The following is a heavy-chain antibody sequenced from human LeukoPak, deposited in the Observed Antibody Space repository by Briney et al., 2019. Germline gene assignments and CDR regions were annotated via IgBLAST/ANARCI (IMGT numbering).Heavy chain of an antibody. CDR2: INHSGST. Sequence: SETLSLTCTVSGGSISSHFWSWIRQPPGKGLEWIGEINHSGSTNYNPSLKSRVTISVDTSKNQFSLKLSSVTAADTAVYYCATGIYGSGSYYNDYWAREPWSPSPQ. D-gene: IGHD3-10*01. CDR1: GGSISSHF. CDR3: ATGIYGSGSYYNDY. J-gene: IGHJ4*02. V-gene: IGHV4-34*01.